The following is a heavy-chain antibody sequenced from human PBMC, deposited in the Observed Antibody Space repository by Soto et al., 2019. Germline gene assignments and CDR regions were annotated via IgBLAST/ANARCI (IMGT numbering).Heavy chain of an antibody. CDR2: ISGSGGST. D-gene: IGHD3-3*01. J-gene: IGHJ6*02. V-gene: IGHV3-23*01. CDR3: AKELSYYDYWSGYSQGEYGMDV. Sequence: GGSLRLSCAASGFTFSSYAMSWVRQAPGKGLEWVSAISGSGGSTYYADSVKGRFTISRGNSKNTLYLQMNSLRAEDTAVYYCAKELSYYDYWSGYSQGEYGMDVWGQGTTVTVSS. CDR1: GFTFSSYA.